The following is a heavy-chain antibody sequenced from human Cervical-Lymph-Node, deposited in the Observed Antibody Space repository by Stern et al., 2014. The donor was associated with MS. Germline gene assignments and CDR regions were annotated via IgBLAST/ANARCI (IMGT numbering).Heavy chain of an antibody. Sequence: VQLVESGGGLVQPGGSLRLSCAASGFTVSSNYMSWVRQAPGKGLEWVSVIYSGGSTYYADSVKGRFTISRDNSKNTLYLQMNSLRAEDTAVYYCARLYYYDSSGYGPHAFDIWGQGTMVTVSS. J-gene: IGHJ3*02. CDR1: GFTVSSNY. CDR3: ARLYYYDSSGYGPHAFDI. V-gene: IGHV3-66*02. CDR2: IYSGGST. D-gene: IGHD3-22*01.